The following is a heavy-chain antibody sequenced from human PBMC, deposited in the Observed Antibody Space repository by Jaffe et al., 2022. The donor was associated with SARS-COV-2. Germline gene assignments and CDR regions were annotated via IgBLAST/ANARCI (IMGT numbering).Heavy chain of an antibody. D-gene: IGHD1-26*01. CDR1: GFSFSNYD. V-gene: IGHV3-21*01. CDR3: ARDGVGFDY. J-gene: IGHJ4*02. Sequence: EVQLVESGGGLVKPGGSLRLSCAASGFSFSNYDMNWVRQAPGKGLECVSSISGGGDYIYYADSVKGRFTISRDNAKNSLYLQMNSLRAEDTAVYYCARDGVGFDYWGQGTLVTVSS. CDR2: ISGGGDYI.